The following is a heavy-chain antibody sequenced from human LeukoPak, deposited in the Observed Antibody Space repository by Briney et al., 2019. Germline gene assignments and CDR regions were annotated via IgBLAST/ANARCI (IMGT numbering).Heavy chain of an antibody. J-gene: IGHJ4*02. CDR1: GFTFSSYV. CDR2: ISHDGII. Sequence: GGSLRLSCETAGFTFSSYVMHWVRRTPGKGPVWVSRISHDGIISYADSVKGRFTISRDNAKNTLILQMNCLRVEDTAVYYCARDWVYKIDYWGRGTLVTVSS. CDR3: ARDWVYKIDY. V-gene: IGHV3-74*01. D-gene: IGHD5-24*01.